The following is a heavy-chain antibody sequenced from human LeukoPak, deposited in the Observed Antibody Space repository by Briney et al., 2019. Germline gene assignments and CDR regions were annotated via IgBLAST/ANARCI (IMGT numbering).Heavy chain of an antibody. CDR3: ARVVLWPRNYYYYYGMDV. Sequence: ASVKVSCKASGGTFSSYAVSWVRQAPGQGLEWMGGIIPIFGTANYAQKFQGRVTITADESTSTAYMELSSLRSEDTAVYYCARVVLWPRNYYYYYGMDVWGQGTTVTVSS. J-gene: IGHJ6*02. D-gene: IGHD4/OR15-4a*01. CDR1: GGTFSSYA. CDR2: IIPIFGTA. V-gene: IGHV1-69*13.